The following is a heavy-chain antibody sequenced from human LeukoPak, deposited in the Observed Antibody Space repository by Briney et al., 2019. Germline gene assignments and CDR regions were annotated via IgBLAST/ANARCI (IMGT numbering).Heavy chain of an antibody. CDR1: GGSISSYY. V-gene: IGHV4-59*01. CDR3: AREGRGIAAAASPHFDY. CDR2: IYYSGST. J-gene: IGHJ4*02. Sequence: SETLSLTCTVSGGSISSYYWSRIRQPPGKGLEWIGYIYYSGSTNYNPSLKSRVTISVDTSKNQFSLTLSSVTAADTAVYYCAREGRGIAAAASPHFDYWGQGTLVTVSS. D-gene: IGHD6-13*01.